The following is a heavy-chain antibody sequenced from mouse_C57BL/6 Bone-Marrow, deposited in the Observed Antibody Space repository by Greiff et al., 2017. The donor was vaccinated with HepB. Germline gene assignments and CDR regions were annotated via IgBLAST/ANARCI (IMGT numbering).Heavy chain of an antibody. V-gene: IGHV5-17*01. D-gene: IGHD1-1*01. CDR2: ISSGSSTI. J-gene: IGHJ4*01. CDR1: GFTFSDYG. Sequence: EVQVVESGGGLVKPGGSLKLSCAASGFTFSDYGMHWVRQAPEKGLEWVAYISSGSSTIYYADTVKGRFTISRDNAKNTLFLQMTSLRSEDTAMYYCARGTTVVATDYYAMDYWGQGTSVTVSS. CDR3: ARGTTVVATDYYAMDY.